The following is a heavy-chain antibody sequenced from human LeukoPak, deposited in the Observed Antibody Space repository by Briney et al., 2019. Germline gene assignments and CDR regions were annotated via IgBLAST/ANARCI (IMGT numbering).Heavy chain of an antibody. CDR2: IYSGGST. V-gene: IGHV3-53*01. CDR1: GFTVSSNY. J-gene: IGHJ4*02. Sequence: GRSLRLSCAASGFTVSSNYMSWVRQAPGKGLEWVSVIYSGGSTYYADSVKGRFTISRDNSKNTLYLQMNSLRAEDTAVYYCARDGIVGATHVYFDYWGQGTLVTVSS. CDR3: ARDGIVGATHVYFDY. D-gene: IGHD1-26*01.